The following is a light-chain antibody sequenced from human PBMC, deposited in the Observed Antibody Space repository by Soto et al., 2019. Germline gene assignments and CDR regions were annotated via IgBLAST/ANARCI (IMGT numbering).Light chain of an antibody. J-gene: IGLJ1*01. V-gene: IGLV1-44*01. CDR3: AAWDDRLKGYV. Sequence: QSVLTQPPSASGTPGHRVTISCAGSGANFGSNTVNWYQHLPGTAPKLLIYNNDQRPSGVPDRFSGSKSGTSASLAISGLQTYDEADYYCAAWDDRLKGYVFGTGTKLTVL. CDR2: NND. CDR1: GANFGSNT.